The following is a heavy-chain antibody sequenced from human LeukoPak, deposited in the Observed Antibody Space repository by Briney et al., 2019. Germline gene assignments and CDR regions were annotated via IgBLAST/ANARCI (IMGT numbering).Heavy chain of an antibody. Sequence: SQTLSLTCTVSGGSISSGDYYWSWIRQPPGKGLEWIGYIYYSGSTYYNPSLKSRVTIPVDTSKNQFSLKLSSVTAADTAVYYCASYCSSTSCSIAFDIWGQGTMVTVSS. V-gene: IGHV4-30-4*08. J-gene: IGHJ3*02. CDR2: IYYSGST. D-gene: IGHD2-2*01. CDR3: ASYCSSTSCSIAFDI. CDR1: GGSISSGDYY.